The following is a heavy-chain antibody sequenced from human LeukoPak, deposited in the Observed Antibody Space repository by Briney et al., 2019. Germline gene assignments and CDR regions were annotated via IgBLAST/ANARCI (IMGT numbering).Heavy chain of an antibody. CDR2: VIPIFATA. J-gene: IGHJ4*02. CDR3: ARESGSFVFDY. V-gene: IGHV1-69*13. D-gene: IGHD1-26*01. Sequence: GASVTVSCKTSGGAFSNYAINWVRQAPGQGLEWMGGVIPIFATANYAQNFQGRVTITADESTSTASMELSSLRSEDTAVYYCARESGSFVFDYWGQGTLVTVSS. CDR1: GGAFSNYA.